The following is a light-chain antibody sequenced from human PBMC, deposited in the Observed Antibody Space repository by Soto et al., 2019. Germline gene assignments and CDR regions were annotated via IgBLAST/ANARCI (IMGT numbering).Light chain of an antibody. Sequence: DIQMTQSPSTLSASVGDRVTITCRASESISSWLAWYQQXPGKAPKLLIYDASSLETGVPSRFSGSGSGTEFTLTISRLQPDDFATYYCQQYNSYSTFGQGTKVDIK. J-gene: IGKJ1*01. CDR2: DAS. CDR3: QQYNSYST. CDR1: ESISSW. V-gene: IGKV1-5*01.